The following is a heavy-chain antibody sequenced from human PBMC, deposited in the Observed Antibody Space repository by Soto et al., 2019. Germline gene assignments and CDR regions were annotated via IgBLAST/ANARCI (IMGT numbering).Heavy chain of an antibody. Sequence: QVQLVQSGAEVKKPGSSVKVSCKASGGTFNRYAISWLRQAPGQGPEWMGGITPMFGIGNYAQKFQGRVTITADESTTTVHMELRRLTCEDTAVDYCAQTRGSAVAGPGRFDLWGRGTRVSVSS. V-gene: IGHV1-69*12. J-gene: IGHJ2*01. CDR1: GGTFNRYA. CDR2: ITPMFGIG. CDR3: AQTRGSAVAGPGRFDL. D-gene: IGHD6-19*01.